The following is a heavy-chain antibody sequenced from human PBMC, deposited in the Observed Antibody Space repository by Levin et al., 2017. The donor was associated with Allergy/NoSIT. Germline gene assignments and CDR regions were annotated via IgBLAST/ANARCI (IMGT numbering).Heavy chain of an antibody. D-gene: IGHD3-9*01. J-gene: IGHJ4*02. CDR2: IDPSGGDT. CDR3: ARDADYNILTGTPGY. Sequence: GGSLRLSCKASGYTFTTYYLHWVRQAPGQGLEWMGVIDPSGGDTKYAQKFQGRLTVTRDASTRTVYMELTRLRFEDTAVYYCARDADYNILTGTPGYWGQGTLVTVSS. CDR1: GYTFTTYY. V-gene: IGHV1-46*01.